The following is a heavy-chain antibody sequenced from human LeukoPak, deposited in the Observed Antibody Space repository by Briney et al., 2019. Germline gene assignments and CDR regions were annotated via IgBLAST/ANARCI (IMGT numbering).Heavy chain of an antibody. D-gene: IGHD3-9*01. J-gene: IGHJ6*02. Sequence: GSLRLSCAASGFTFSSYSMNWVRQPPGKGLEWIGYIYYSGSTNYNPSLKSRVTISVDTSKNQFSLKLSSVTAADTAVYYCALIPYDILTGPLPPYGMDVWGQGTTVTVSS. CDR1: GFTFSSYS. V-gene: IGHV4-59*08. CDR2: IYYSGST. CDR3: ALIPYDILTGPLPPYGMDV.